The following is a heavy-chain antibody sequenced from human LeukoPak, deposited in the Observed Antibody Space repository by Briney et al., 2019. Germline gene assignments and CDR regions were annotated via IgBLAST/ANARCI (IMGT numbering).Heavy chain of an antibody. CDR3: AKDKYSSSSSGSFDY. J-gene: IGHJ4*02. CDR2: ISSSGGST. D-gene: IGHD6-6*01. CDR1: GFTFRSYG. Sequence: GGSLRLSCAASGFTFRSYGMHWVRQAPGKGLEWVSAISSSGGSTYYADSVKGRFTISRDNSKNTLYLQINSLRAEDTAVYYCAKDKYSSSSSGSFDYWGQGTLVTVSS. V-gene: IGHV3-23*01.